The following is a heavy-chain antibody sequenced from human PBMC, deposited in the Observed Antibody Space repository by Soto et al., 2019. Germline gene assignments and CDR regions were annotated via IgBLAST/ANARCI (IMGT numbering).Heavy chain of an antibody. Sequence: EVQLLESGGGLVQPGESLRLSCAASGFTFSSYAMSWVRQAPGKGLEWVSVISGSDDSTYYADSVKGRITISKDNSKNTLYLQMNSLRAEDTAVYYCAKGSSSSTIDYWGQETLVTVSS. CDR1: GFTFSSYA. J-gene: IGHJ4*02. CDR3: AKGSSSSTIDY. D-gene: IGHD6-6*01. CDR2: ISGSDDST. V-gene: IGHV3-23*01.